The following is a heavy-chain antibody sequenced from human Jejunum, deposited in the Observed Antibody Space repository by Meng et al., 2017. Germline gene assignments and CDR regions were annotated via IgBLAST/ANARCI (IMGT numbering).Heavy chain of an antibody. V-gene: IGHV3-30-3*01. CDR2: ISYDGSNK. J-gene: IGHJ4*02. CDR3: AKDGQWPDRLDY. Sequence: QVQLVESGGGVVQPGRSLRLSCTASGFIFSNYALHWVRQAPGKGLEWVAVISYDGSNKYYADSVKGRLTISRDNSKNTLYLQLNSLRAEDTAVYYCAKDGQWPDRLDYWGLGTLVTVSS. CDR1: GFIFSNYA. D-gene: IGHD6-19*01.